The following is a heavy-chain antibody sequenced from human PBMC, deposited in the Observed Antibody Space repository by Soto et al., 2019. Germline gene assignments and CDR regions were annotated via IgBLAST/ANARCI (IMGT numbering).Heavy chain of an antibody. D-gene: IGHD1-26*01. CDR1: GYTFTGHY. CDR3: GRGRSGQIVIFY. J-gene: IGHJ4*02. V-gene: IGHV1-2*02. CDR2: IGPESGAT. Sequence: ASVKVSCKTSGYTFTGHYIHWVRQAPQQGPEWMGEIGPESGATRYAEKFRGRVTMTMDTSITTVYMELRNLSPDDTAVYYCGRGRSGQIVIFYWGQGTPVTVS.